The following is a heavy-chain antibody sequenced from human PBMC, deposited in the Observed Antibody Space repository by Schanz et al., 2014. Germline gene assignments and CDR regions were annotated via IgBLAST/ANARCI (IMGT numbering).Heavy chain of an antibody. CDR1: GFTFSSYG. J-gene: IGHJ4*02. CDR2: TYSGSST. Sequence: QVQLVESGGGVVQPGRSRRLSCEASGFTFSSYGMHWVRQAPGKGLEWVTITYSGSSTDYADSLEGSFTISIDNSKNTLKKLMNSLMDEQRVEYYCVYDCISESCDFDYWGQGTLVTVSS. D-gene: IGHD3-22*01. CDR3: VYDCISESCDFDY. V-gene: IGHV3-NL1*01.